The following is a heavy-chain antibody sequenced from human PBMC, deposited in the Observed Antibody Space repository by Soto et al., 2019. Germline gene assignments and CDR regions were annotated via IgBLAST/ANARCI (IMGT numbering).Heavy chain of an antibody. CDR3: ARGVRNYYGMDV. CDR2: LNMDGSTT. Sequence: PGGSLRLSCAASGFTFNLYWMHWIRQAPGKGLVWVSRLNMDGSTTNYADSVKGRFIISRDSSKNTVYLQMYDLRAEDTVMYYCARGVRNYYGMDVWGQGTTVTVSS. J-gene: IGHJ6*02. CDR1: GFTFNLYW. V-gene: IGHV3-74*01.